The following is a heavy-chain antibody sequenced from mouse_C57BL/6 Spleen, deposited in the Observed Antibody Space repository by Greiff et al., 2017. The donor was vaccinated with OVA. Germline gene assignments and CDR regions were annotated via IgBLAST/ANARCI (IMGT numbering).Heavy chain of an antibody. CDR3: ARPITTVPFAY. D-gene: IGHD1-1*01. CDR2: ISSGSSTI. J-gene: IGHJ3*01. CDR1: GFTFSDYG. V-gene: IGHV5-17*01. Sequence: EVHLVESGGGLVKPGGSLKLSCAASGFTFSDYGMHWVRQAPEKGLEWVAYISSGSSTIYYADTVKGRFTISRDNATNTLFLQMTSLRSEDTAMYYCARPITTVPFAYWGQGTLVTVSA.